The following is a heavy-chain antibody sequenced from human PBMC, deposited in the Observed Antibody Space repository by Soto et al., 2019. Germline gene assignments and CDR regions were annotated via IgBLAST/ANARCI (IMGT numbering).Heavy chain of an antibody. CDR3: ASDLVGASDSYGLDV. D-gene: IGHD1-26*01. CDR1: GFTFCSYG. Sequence: GGSLRLSCAASGFTFCSYGMHWVRQAPGKGLEWVAIIWHDGNNKYYADSVRGRFIISRDNSKNRLYLQMNSLRAEDTAVYYCASDLVGASDSYGLDVWGQGTPVTASS. CDR2: IWHDGNNK. J-gene: IGHJ6*02. V-gene: IGHV3-33*08.